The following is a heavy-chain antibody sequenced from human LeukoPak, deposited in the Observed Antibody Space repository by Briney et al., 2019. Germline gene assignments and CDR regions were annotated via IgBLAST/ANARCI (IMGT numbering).Heavy chain of an antibody. J-gene: IGHJ3*02. CDR2: ISSSSSYI. Sequence: GGSLTLSRTASGFTFSSYTMNGVRQAPGKGLEWLSSISSSSSYIYYADSVKGRFTISRDSAKTSLNLQMNSLRAEDTAVYYCAREPYYYNSSAKAAFDIWGEGTMVTVSS. CDR3: AREPYYYNSSAKAAFDI. D-gene: IGHD3-22*01. CDR1: GFTFSSYT. V-gene: IGHV3-21*01.